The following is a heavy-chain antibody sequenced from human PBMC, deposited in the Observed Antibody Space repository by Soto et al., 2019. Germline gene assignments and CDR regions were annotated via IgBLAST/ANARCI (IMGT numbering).Heavy chain of an antibody. D-gene: IGHD3-22*01. CDR3: AGFLESSGYYRVFFDS. Sequence: QITLKESGPTLVEPTQPLTLACTLSGFSVTTTGMGVGWIRQPPGKALEWLAIIYWDDDKRYSPSLQTRLTIPXXTXTXXGVLTMRSMHPFDTATYYCAGFLESSGYYRVFFDSWGQGTLVTFSS. CDR1: GFSVTTTGMG. J-gene: IGHJ5*01. CDR2: IYWDDDK. V-gene: IGHV2-5*02.